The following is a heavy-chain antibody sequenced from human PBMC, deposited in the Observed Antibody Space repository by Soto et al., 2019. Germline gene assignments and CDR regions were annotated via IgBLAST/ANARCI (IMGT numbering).Heavy chain of an antibody. CDR3: ARLPNKSPQN. CDR1: GFTFRSYW. Sequence: EVQLVESGGGLVQPGGSLRLSCAASGFTFRSYWMHWVRQAPGKGLVWVSSISTDASSTSYADPVKGRFTISRDNAKNTLYLQMNSVRAEDTAVYYCARLPNKSPQNWGQGILVIVSP. J-gene: IGHJ1*01. V-gene: IGHV3-74*01. CDR2: ISTDASST.